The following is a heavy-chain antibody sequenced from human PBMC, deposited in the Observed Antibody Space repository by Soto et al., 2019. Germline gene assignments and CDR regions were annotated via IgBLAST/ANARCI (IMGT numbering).Heavy chain of an antibody. J-gene: IGHJ4*02. Sequence: EVQLVESGGTLVQPGGSLRLCCAASGFTFSTYWMSWVRQAPGKGLEWVANIKQDGSEKYYVDSVKGRFTISRDNAKNSLFLQMNSLRAEDTAVYYCARGPKDSSTWYMNYWGQGTPVTVSS. CDR3: ARGPKDSSTWYMNY. V-gene: IGHV3-7*04. CDR2: IKQDGSEK. CDR1: GFTFSTYW. D-gene: IGHD6-13*01.